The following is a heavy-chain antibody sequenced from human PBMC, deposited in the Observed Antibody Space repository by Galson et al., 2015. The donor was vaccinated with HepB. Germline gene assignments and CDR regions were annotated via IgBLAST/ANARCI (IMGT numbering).Heavy chain of an antibody. CDR2: ISYDGSNK. CDR1: GFTFSSYG. Sequence: SLRLSCAASGFTFSSYGMHWVRQAPGKGLEWVAVISYDGSNKYYADSVKGRFTISRDNSKNTLYLQMNSLRAEDTAVYYCAKETWDIVVVPAGGMDVWGQGTTVTVSS. D-gene: IGHD2-2*01. J-gene: IGHJ6*02. V-gene: IGHV3-30*18. CDR3: AKETWDIVVVPAGGMDV.